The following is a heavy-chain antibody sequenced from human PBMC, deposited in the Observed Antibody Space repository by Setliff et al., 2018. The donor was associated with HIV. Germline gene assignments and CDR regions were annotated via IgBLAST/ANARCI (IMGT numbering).Heavy chain of an antibody. CDR3: ARDATEYSSSWFDP. V-gene: IGHV1-69*05. D-gene: IGHD6-6*01. CDR1: GYTFSSYG. J-gene: IGHJ5*02. Sequence: SVKVSCKASGYTFSSYGISWVRQAPGQGVEWMGGIIPIFGTANYAQKFQGRVTITTDESTSTAYMELSSLRSEETAVYYCARDATEYSSSWFDPWGQGTLVTVSS. CDR2: IIPIFGTA.